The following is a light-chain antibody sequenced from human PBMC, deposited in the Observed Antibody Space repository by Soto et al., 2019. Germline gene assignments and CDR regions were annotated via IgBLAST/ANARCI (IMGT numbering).Light chain of an antibody. CDR1: KSLVYSDGNTH. CDR2: RVS. J-gene: IGKJ1*01. V-gene: IGKV2-30*01. CDR3: TQGTHWPWT. Sequence: DVVLTQSPLSLPVNFGQPASISCRSSKSLVYSDGNTHLSWFHQRPGQSPRRLIYRVSSRDSGVPDRFSGSGSGTDFTLEISRVEAEDVGIYFCTQGTHWPWTFGQGTKVEVK.